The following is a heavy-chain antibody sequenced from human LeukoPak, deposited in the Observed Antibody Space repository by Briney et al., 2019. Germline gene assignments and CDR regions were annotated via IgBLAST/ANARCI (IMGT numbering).Heavy chain of an antibody. D-gene: IGHD1-26*01. J-gene: IGHJ4*02. CDR3: ASRDGSYGY. CDR1: AFTFSSYW. Sequence: GGSLRLSCAASAFTFSSYWMTWVRQAPGKGLEWVANIKQDGSEKYYVDSVKGRFTISRDNAKNSLYLQMNSLRVEDTAVYYCASRDGSYGYWGQGTLVTVSS. CDR2: IKQDGSEK. V-gene: IGHV3-7*01.